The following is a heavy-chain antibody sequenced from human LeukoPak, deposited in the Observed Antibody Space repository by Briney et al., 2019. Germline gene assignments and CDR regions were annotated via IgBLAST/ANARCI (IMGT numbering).Heavy chain of an antibody. CDR1: GFTFNGYG. CDR2: ISSSSSTI. V-gene: IGHV3-48*04. J-gene: IGHJ4*02. D-gene: IGHD3-22*01. CDR3: AREHDSSVGVHQFDY. Sequence: PGGSLRLSCAASGFTFNGYGMHWVRQAPGKWLEWVSYISSSSSTIYYADSVKGRFTISRDNAKNSLYLQMNSLRAEDTAVYYCAREHDSSVGVHQFDYWGQGTLVTVSS.